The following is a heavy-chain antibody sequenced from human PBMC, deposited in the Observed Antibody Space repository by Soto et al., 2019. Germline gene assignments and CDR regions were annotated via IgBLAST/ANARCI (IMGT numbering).Heavy chain of an antibody. CDR3: ATQSYSNSGAYYYYAMDG. V-gene: IGHV4-30-2*01. Sequence: SETLSLPCAVSGGSISSGGYSWSWIRQPPGKGLEWIGYIYQSGSTYYNPSLKSRVTISVDRSRNQFSLKLSSVTAADTAVYFCATQSYSNSGAYYYYAMDGWGQGTTVTVSS. CDR2: IYQSGST. CDR1: GGSISSGGYS. D-gene: IGHD4-4*01. J-gene: IGHJ6*02.